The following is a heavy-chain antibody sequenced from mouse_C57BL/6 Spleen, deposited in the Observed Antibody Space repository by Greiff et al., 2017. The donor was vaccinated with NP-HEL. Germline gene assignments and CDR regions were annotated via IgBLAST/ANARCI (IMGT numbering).Heavy chain of an antibody. J-gene: IGHJ3*01. CDR2: ISYSGST. V-gene: IGHV3-1*01. CDR3: ARAYYSNYPSWFAY. CDR1: GYSITSGYD. D-gene: IGHD2-5*01. Sequence: VQLKESGPGMVKPSQSLSLTCTVTGYSITSGYDWHWIRHFPGNKLEWMGYISYSGSTNYNPSLKSRISITHDTSKNHFFLKLNSVTTEDTATYYCARAYYSNYPSWFAYWGQGTLVTVSA.